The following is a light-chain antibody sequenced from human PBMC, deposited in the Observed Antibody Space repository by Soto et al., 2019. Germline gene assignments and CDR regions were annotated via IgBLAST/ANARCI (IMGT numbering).Light chain of an antibody. Sequence: EIVLTQSPATLSSFPGDRVTLSCRASQAVNTRLAWYQHKPGQAPRLLIYLASNRAAGVPARFSGSGSGTDFTLTISRLEPEDFAVYYCHQYDSWTFGQGTKVDIK. V-gene: IGKV3D-11*03. CDR2: LAS. CDR1: QAVNTR. J-gene: IGKJ1*01. CDR3: HQYDSWT.